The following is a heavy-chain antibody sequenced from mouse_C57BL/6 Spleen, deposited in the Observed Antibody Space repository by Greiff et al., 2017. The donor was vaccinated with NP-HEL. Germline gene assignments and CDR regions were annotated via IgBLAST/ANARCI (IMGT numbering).Heavy chain of an antibody. Sequence: LQESGAELVRPGTSVKVSCKASGYAFTNYLIEWVKQRPGQGLEWIGVINPGSGGTNYNEKFKGKATLTADKSSSTAYMQLSSLTSEDSAVYFCARGGDVDYWGQGTTLTVSS. CDR3: ARGGDVDY. J-gene: IGHJ2*01. V-gene: IGHV1-54*01. D-gene: IGHD3-3*01. CDR2: INPGSGGT. CDR1: GYAFTNYL.